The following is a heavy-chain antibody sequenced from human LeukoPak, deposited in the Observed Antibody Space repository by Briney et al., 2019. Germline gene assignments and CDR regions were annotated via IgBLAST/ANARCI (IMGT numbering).Heavy chain of an antibody. CDR2: IYHSGST. CDR1: GYSISSGYY. J-gene: IGHJ5*02. D-gene: IGHD6-19*01. CDR3: AREVGSGAEAEDWFDP. V-gene: IGHV4-38-2*02. Sequence: SETLSLTCTVSGYSISSGYYWGWIRQPPGKGLEWIGSIYHSGSTYYNPSLKSRVTISIDTSKNQFSLNLSSVTAADTAVYYCAREVGSGAEAEDWFDPWGQGTLVTVSS.